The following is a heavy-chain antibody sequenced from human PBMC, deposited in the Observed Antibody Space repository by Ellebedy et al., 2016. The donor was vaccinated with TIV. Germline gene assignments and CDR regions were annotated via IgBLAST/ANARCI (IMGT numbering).Heavy chain of an antibody. J-gene: IGHJ4*02. V-gene: IGHV4-39*01. Sequence: MPSETLSLTCTVSGGSISSSSYYWGWIRQPPGKGLEWIGSIYYSGGTYYNPSLKSRVTISVDTSKNQFPLKLSSVTAADTAVYYCARVSSGWYEYFDYWGQGTLVTVSS. CDR2: IYYSGGT. CDR3: ARVSSGWYEYFDY. D-gene: IGHD6-19*01. CDR1: GGSISSSSYY.